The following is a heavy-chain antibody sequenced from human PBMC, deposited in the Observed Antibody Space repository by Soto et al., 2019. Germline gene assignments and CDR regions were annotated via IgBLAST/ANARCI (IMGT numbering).Heavy chain of an antibody. V-gene: IGHV4-59*01. CDR1: GGSISTNY. D-gene: IGHD3-22*01. Sequence: PSETLSLTCRVSGGSISTNYWTWIRQPPGKGLEWIAYVHYTGGATYNPSLKSRVTISIDTSKNQVVLTMTNMDPVDTATYYCARANYYDSSGYFDFDYWGQGTLVTVSS. CDR2: VHYTGGA. J-gene: IGHJ4*02. CDR3: ARANYYDSSGYFDFDY.